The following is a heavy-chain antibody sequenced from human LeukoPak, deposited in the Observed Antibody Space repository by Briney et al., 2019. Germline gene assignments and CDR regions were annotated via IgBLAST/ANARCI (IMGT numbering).Heavy chain of an antibody. Sequence: GGSLRLSCAASGFTFSSYGMHWVRQAPGKGLEWVAVISYDGSKKYYADSVKGRFTISRDNSKNTLYLQMDSLRAEDTAVYYCAKETSSGNFVTIDCWGQGTLVTVSS. CDR3: AKETSSGNFVTIDC. J-gene: IGHJ4*02. D-gene: IGHD1-26*01. V-gene: IGHV3-30*18. CDR1: GFTFSSYG. CDR2: ISYDGSKK.